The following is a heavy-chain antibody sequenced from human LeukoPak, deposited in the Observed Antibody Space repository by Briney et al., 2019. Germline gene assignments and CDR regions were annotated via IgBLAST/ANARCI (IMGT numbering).Heavy chain of an antibody. J-gene: IGHJ4*02. CDR3: ARSGVGYFYDNTGYYPLDY. CDR1: GYTFTNYG. Sequence: ASVKVSCKASGYTFTNYGISWVRQAPGQGLEWMICISAYTGNTNYAQNFQGRVTMTTDTSTSTAFMELRSLRSDDTAVYYCARSGVGYFYDNTGYYPLDYWGQGTLVTVSS. D-gene: IGHD3-22*01. V-gene: IGHV1-18*01. CDR2: ISAYTGNT.